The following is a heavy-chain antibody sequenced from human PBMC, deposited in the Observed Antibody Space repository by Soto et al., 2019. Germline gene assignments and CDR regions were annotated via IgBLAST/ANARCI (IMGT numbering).Heavy chain of an antibody. D-gene: IGHD6-13*01. J-gene: IGHJ3*02. CDR1: SGSISSSNW. CDR2: IYHSGST. CDR3: ASRQLVSRNQHDAFDI. Sequence: QVQLQESGPGLVKPSGTLSLTCAVSSGSISSSNWWSWVRQPPGKGLEWIGEIYHSGSTNYNPSLKSRVTISVDKSKNQFSLKLSFVTGADTAVYYCASRQLVSRNQHDAFDIWGQGTMVTVSS. V-gene: IGHV4-4*02.